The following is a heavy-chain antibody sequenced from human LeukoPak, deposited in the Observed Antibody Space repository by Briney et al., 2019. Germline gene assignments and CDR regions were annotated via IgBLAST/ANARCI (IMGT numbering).Heavy chain of an antibody. J-gene: IGHJ4*02. V-gene: IGHV3-9*01. CDR2: ISWNSGSI. CDR1: GFTFDDYA. CDR3: AKDIYDSSGYDY. Sequence: GGSLRLSCAASGFTFDDYAMHWVRQAPGKGPEWVSGISWNSGSIGYADSVKGRFTISRDNAKNFLYLQMNSLRAEDTALYYCAKDIYDSSGYDYWGQGTLVTVSS. D-gene: IGHD3-22*01.